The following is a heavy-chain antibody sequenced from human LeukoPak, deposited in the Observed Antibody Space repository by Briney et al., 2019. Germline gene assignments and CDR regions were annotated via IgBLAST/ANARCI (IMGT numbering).Heavy chain of an antibody. CDR3: AKVGSSSDAFDI. J-gene: IGHJ3*02. CDR1: GFTFDDYA. Sequence: SLRLSCAASGFTFDDYAMHWVRQAPGKGLEWVSGISWNSGSIGYADSVKGRFTISRDNAKNSLYLQMSSLRAEDMALYYCAKVGSSSDAFDIWGQGTMVTVSS. V-gene: IGHV3-9*03. D-gene: IGHD6-6*01. CDR2: ISWNSGSI.